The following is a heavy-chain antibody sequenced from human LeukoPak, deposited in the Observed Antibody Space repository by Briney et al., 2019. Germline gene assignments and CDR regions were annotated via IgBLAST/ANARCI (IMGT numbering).Heavy chain of an antibody. D-gene: IGHD3-10*01. V-gene: IGHV3-11*01. CDR3: ARAEYKYGSGSFRDY. Sequence: GGSLRLSCAASGFTFNDYYMSWIRQAPGKGLERVSYISSSSNTIYYADSVKGRFTISRDNAKNSLYLQMNSLRAEDTAVYYCARAEYKYGSGSFRDYWGQGTLVTVSS. CDR2: ISSSSNTI. J-gene: IGHJ4*02. CDR1: GFTFNDYY.